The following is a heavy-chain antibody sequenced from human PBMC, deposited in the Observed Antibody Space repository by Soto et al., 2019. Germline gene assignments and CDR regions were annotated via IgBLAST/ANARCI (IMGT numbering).Heavy chain of an antibody. CDR3: AHRVLRTVFGLVTTTAIYFDF. Sequence: QITLNESGPTVVRPTETLTLTCRFSGFSLTTSGVGVGWIRQSPGKAPEWLALIYWADDKRYSAFLKSRLTITKDTSKNQVVLTVSDLDPTDTVTYYCAHRVLRTVFGLVTTTAIYFDFWGQGTPVAVSS. D-gene: IGHD3-3*01. V-gene: IGHV2-5*02. CDR1: GFSLTTSGVG. CDR2: IYWADDK. J-gene: IGHJ4*02.